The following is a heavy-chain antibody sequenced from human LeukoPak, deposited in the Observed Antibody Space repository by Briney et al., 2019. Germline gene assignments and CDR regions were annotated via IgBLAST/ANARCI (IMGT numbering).Heavy chain of an antibody. Sequence: ASVKVSCKAFGYTFTSNYMHWVRQAPGQGPEWMGVISPSGGSTTYAQKFQGRVTLTRDMSTSTDYLELSSLRSEDTAVYYCAKDSSHNNGGYWGQGTLVTVSS. V-gene: IGHV1-46*01. CDR3: AKDSSHNNGGY. CDR1: GYTFTSNY. D-gene: IGHD2-8*01. CDR2: ISPSGGST. J-gene: IGHJ4*02.